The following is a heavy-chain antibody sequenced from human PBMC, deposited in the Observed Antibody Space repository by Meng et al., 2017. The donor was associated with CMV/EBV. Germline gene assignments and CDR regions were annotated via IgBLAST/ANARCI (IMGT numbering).Heavy chain of an antibody. CDR2: IIPILGIA. Sequence: SVKVSCKASGGTFSSYAISWVRQAPGQGLEWMGGIIPILGIANYAQKFQGRVTITADKSTSTAYMELSSLRSEDTAVYYCARPTRGGAFDIWGQGTTVTVSS. CDR3: ARPTRGGAFDI. CDR1: GGTFSSYA. V-gene: IGHV1-69*10. J-gene: IGHJ3*02. D-gene: IGHD1-26*01.